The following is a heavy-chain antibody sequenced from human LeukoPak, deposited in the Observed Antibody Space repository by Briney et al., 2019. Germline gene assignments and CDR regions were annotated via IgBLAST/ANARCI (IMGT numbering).Heavy chain of an antibody. J-gene: IGHJ3*02. CDR3: ARDGFSPRGFAFDI. D-gene: IGHD3-3*01. CDR2: INPNSGGT. V-gene: IGHV1-2*04. CDR1: GYTFTGYY. Sequence: ASVKVSCTASGYTFTGYYMHWVRQAPGQGLEWMGWINPNSGGTNYAQKFQGWVTMTRDTSTSTAYLELSRLRSDDTAVYYCARDGFSPRGFAFDIWGQGTMVTVSS.